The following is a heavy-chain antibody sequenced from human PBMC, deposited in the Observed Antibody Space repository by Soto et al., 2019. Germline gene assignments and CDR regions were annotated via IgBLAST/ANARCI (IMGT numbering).Heavy chain of an antibody. V-gene: IGHV5-51*01. D-gene: IGHD2-15*01. CDR2: INPYDSNT. CDR1: GYRFTSYW. Sequence: GESLKISCKGSGYRFTSYWIGWVRQMPGKGLEWMGIINPYDSNTRYSPSFQGQVTISADKSISTAYLQWSSLKASDTAMYYCARNCSGGSCYVRAFDIWGQGTMVTVSS. J-gene: IGHJ3*02. CDR3: ARNCSGGSCYVRAFDI.